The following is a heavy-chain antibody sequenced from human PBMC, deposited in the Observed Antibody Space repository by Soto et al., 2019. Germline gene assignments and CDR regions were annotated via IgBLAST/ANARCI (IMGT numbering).Heavy chain of an antibody. D-gene: IGHD2-15*01. J-gene: IGHJ6*02. V-gene: IGHV1-69*14. CDR1: GGAFSDYA. CDR2: IMPIFRAP. Sequence: QVQLVQSGAEVKKPGSSVKVSCKASGGAFSDYAFSWVRQAPGQGLEWLGGIMPIFRAPDYAQKFQGRVTITADKCTRTAYMEMNSLRSEATAVYYCASWLKGPDIGNYYYGMDVWGQGTTVTVS. CDR3: ASWLKGPDIGNYYYGMDV.